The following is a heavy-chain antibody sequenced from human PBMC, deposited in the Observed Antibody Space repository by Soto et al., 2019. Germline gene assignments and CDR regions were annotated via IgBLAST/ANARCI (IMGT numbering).Heavy chain of an antibody. Sequence: GASVKVSCKASGGTFSSYAISWVRQAPGQGLEWMGGIIPIFGTANYAQKFQGRVTITADESTSTAYMELSSLRSEDTAVYYCARPYWRDYPPWFDPWGQGTLVTVSS. CDR3: ARPYWRDYPPWFDP. D-gene: IGHD3-16*01. CDR1: GGTFSSYA. V-gene: IGHV1-69*13. CDR2: IIPIFGTA. J-gene: IGHJ5*02.